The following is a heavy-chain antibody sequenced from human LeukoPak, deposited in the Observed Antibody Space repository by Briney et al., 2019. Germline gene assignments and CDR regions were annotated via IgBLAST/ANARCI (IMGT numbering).Heavy chain of an antibody. CDR3: ARWDGTGYYYGN. CDR1: GGSISSSSYY. J-gene: IGHJ4*02. Sequence: SETLSLTCTVSGGSISSSSYYWGWVRQPPGKGLEWLGSIYHSGNNPSLKSRVTISVDTSKNQFSLKLSSVTAADTAVYYCARWDGTGYYYGNWGQGTLVTVSS. V-gene: IGHV4-39*01. D-gene: IGHD3-22*01. CDR2: IYHSG.